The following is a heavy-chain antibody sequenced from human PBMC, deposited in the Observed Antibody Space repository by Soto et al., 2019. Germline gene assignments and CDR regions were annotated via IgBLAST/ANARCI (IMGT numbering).Heavy chain of an antibody. V-gene: IGHV4-61*08. J-gene: IGHJ4*02. CDR2: IYYSGST. D-gene: IGHD6-6*01. CDR3: ARSHIVPRLFMYPYDY. CDR1: GGSISSGGYY. Sequence: SETLSLTCVVSGGSISSGGYYWSWIRQPPGKGLEWIGYIYYSGSTNYNPSLKSRVTISVDTSKNQFSLKLSSVTAADTVVYYCARSHIVPRLFMYPYDYWGQGTPVTVSS.